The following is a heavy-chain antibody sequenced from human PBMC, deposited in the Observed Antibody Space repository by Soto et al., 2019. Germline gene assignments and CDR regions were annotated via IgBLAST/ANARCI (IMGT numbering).Heavy chain of an antibody. D-gene: IGHD3-22*01. CDR2: IIPIFGTA. CDR1: GGTFSTNA. Sequence: SVKVSCKASGGTFSTNAISWVRRAPGQGLEWMGGIIPIFGTANYAQKFQGRVTITADESTSTAYMELSSLRSEDTAVYYCARQFDSDTSGYYYAYWGQGTLVTVSS. V-gene: IGHV1-69*13. CDR3: ARQFDSDTSGYYYAY. J-gene: IGHJ4*02.